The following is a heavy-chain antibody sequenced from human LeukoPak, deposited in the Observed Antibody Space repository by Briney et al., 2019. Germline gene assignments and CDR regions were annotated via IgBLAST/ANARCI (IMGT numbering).Heavy chain of an antibody. D-gene: IGHD3-10*01. Sequence: SETLTLTCTVSGGSISSYYWRWIPQPPGKGLEWIAYIYNNGINNYNPSLMSRVTISIDTSKTQLSLKLTSVTAADTALYYCAKFRLPGIGLRDWFFDLGGRGALVTVSS. J-gene: IGHJ2*01. CDR1: GGSISSYY. CDR2: IYNNGIN. CDR3: AKFRLPGIGLRDWFFDL. V-gene: IGHV4-59*08.